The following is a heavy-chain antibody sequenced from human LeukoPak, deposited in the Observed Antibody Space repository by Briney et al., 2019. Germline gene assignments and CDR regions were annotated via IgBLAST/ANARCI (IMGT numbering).Heavy chain of an antibody. CDR1: GGTFSSYA. CDR3: AREGYYDRSFDY. Sequence: ASVKVSCTASGGTFSSYAISWVRQAPGQGLEWMGRIIPILGIANYAQKFQGRVTITADKSTSTAYMELSSLRSEDTAVYYCAREGYYDRSFDYWGQGTLVTVSS. J-gene: IGHJ4*02. CDR2: IIPILGIA. D-gene: IGHD3-22*01. V-gene: IGHV1-69*04.